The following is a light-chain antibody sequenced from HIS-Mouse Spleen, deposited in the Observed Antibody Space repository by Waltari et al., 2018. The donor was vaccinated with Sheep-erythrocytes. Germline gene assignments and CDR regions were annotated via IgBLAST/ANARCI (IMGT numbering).Light chain of an antibody. J-gene: IGLJ1*01. CDR3: CSYAGSYNHV. CDR2: DVS. Sequence: LTQPRSVSGSPGQSVTISCTGTSSDVGGYNYVSWYQQHPGKAPKLMIYDVSKRPPGVPDRFSGSKSGNTASLTISGLQAEDEADYYCCSYAGSYNHVFATGTKVTVL. V-gene: IGLV2-11*01. CDR1: SSDVGGYNY.